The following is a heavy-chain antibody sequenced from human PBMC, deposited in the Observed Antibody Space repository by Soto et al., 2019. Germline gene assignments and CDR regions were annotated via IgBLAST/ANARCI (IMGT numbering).Heavy chain of an antibody. CDR2: IIPIFGTA. J-gene: IGHJ6*02. CDR1: GGTFSSYA. CDR3: ASSVAKYYYYGMEV. V-gene: IGHV1-69*12. D-gene: IGHD5-12*01. Sequence: QVQLVQSGAEVKKPGSSVKVSCKASGGTFSSYAISWVRQAPGQGLEWMGGIIPIFGTANYAQKFQGRVMSTADESTSTAYMELTSLRSEDTAVYYCASSVAKYYYYGMEVWGQGTTVTVSS.